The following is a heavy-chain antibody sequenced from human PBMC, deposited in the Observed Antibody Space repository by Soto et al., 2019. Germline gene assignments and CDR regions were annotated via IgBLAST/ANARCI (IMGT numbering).Heavy chain of an antibody. CDR1: GFTFSNAW. D-gene: IGHD2-15*01. CDR2: IKSKTDGGTT. V-gene: IGHV3-15*01. J-gene: IGHJ3*02. CDR3: TTATGVVVAAYDAFDI. Sequence: GGSLRLSCAASGFTFSNAWMSWVRQAPGKGLEWVGRIKSKTDGGTTDYAAPVKGRFTISRDDSKNTLYLQMNSLKTEDTAVYYCTTATGVVVAAYDAFDIWGQGTMVTVSS.